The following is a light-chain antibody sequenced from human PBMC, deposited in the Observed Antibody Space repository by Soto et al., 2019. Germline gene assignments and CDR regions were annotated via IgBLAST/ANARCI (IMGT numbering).Light chain of an antibody. V-gene: IGLV1-44*01. J-gene: IGLJ1*01. CDR3: AAWDDSLNGHV. Sequence: QSVLTQPPSASGTPGQRVTISCSGSISNIGGNTVNWYQQLPGTAPKLLIYNSNQRPSGVPDRFSGSKSGTSASLAISGLQSEDEADYYCAAWDDSLNGHVFGTGTKVTVL. CDR1: ISNIGGNT. CDR2: NSN.